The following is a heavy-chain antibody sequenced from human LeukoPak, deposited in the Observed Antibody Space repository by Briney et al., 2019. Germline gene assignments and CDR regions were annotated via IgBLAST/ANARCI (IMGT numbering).Heavy chain of an antibody. CDR2: IYSVGST. J-gene: IGHJ4*02. CDR3: ARTVYGSGSPYY. CDR1: GFTVSSTY. V-gene: IGHV3-66*01. D-gene: IGHD3-10*01. Sequence: GGSLRLSCAASGFTVSSTYMSWVRQAPGKGLEWVSLIYSVGSTYYADSVKGRFTISRDNSKNTLYLQMNSLRAGDTAVYYCARTVYGSGSPYYWGQGTLVTVSS.